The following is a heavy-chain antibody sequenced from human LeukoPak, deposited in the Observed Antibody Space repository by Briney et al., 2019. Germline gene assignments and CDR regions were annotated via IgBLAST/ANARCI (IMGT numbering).Heavy chain of an antibody. CDR1: GFTFSSYG. Sequence: PGGSLRLSCAASGFTFSSYGMHWVRQAPGKGLKWVAVISYDGSNKYYADSVKGRFTISRDNSKNTRYLQMNSLRAEDTAVYYCAKGGIAVAVIDYWGQGTLVTVSS. CDR3: AKGGIAVAVIDY. J-gene: IGHJ4*02. CDR2: ISYDGSNK. V-gene: IGHV3-30*18. D-gene: IGHD6-19*01.